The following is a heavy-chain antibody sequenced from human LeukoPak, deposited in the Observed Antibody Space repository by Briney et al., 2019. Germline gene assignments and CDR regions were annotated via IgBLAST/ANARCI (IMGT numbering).Heavy chain of an antibody. D-gene: IGHD1-26*01. J-gene: IGHJ4*02. CDR3: ARDGVGANTFDY. CDR2: ISAYNGNT. Sequence: ASVKVSCKASGYTFTSYGFSWVRQAPGQGLEWMGWISAYNGNTNYAQKLQGRVTMTTETSTSTAYMDLRSLTSDDTAVYYCARDGVGANTFDYWGQGTLVTVSS. CDR1: GYTFTSYG. V-gene: IGHV1-18*01.